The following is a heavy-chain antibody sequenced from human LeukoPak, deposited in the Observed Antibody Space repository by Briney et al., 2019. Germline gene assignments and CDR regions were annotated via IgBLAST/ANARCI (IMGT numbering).Heavy chain of an antibody. CDR1: GFTFSTYV. V-gene: IGHV3-30*18. CDR3: AKRGINGDYYHY. Sequence: GRSLRLSCAASGFTFSTYVMHWVRQAPGKGLEWVALILYDGRNEYYAESVKGRFTISRDNSQNTVYLQMNSLRPEDTAVYYCAKRGINGDYYHYWGQGTLVTVSS. CDR2: ILYDGRNE. J-gene: IGHJ4*02. D-gene: IGHD4-17*01.